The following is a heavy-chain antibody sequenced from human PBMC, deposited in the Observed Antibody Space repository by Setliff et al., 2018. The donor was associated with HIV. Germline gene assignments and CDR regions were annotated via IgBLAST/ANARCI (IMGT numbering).Heavy chain of an antibody. J-gene: IGHJ4*02. CDR1: GGSFSGYY. D-gene: IGHD5-12*01. CDR2: INHSGST. CDR3: ARWGDGYNSYDS. Sequence: SETLSLTCAVYGGSFSGYYWSWIRQPPGKGLEWIGEINHSGSTNYNPSLKSRVTISVDTSKNQFSLNLSSVTAAGTAVYYCARWGDGYNSYDSWGQGTLVTVSS. V-gene: IGHV4-34*01.